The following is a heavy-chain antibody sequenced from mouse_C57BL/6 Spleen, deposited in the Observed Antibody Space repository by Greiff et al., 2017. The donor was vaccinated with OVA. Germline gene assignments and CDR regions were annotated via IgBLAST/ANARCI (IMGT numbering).Heavy chain of an antibody. D-gene: IGHD2-1*01. CDR1: GFNIKDDY. J-gene: IGHJ2*01. CDR3: TGNYGY. Sequence: VHVKQSGAELVRPGASVKLSCTASGFNIKDDYMHWVKQRPEQGLEWIGWIDPENGDTEYASKFQGKATITADTSSNTAYLQLSSLTSEDTAVYYCTGNYGYWGQGTTLTVSS. V-gene: IGHV14-4*01. CDR2: IDPENGDT.